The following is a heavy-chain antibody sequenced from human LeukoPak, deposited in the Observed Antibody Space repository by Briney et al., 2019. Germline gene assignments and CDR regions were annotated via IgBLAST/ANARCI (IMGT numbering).Heavy chain of an antibody. Sequence: GGSLRLSCAASGCTFSSYAMRWVRQAPGKGLEWVSTISGSGGGTYYADSVKGRFTISGDNSKNTLYLQMNSLRAEDTAVYYCAKALRSSGWYPFDPWGQGTLVTVSS. J-gene: IGHJ5*02. CDR1: GCTFSSYA. V-gene: IGHV3-23*01. CDR3: AKALRSSGWYPFDP. CDR2: ISGSGGGT. D-gene: IGHD6-19*01.